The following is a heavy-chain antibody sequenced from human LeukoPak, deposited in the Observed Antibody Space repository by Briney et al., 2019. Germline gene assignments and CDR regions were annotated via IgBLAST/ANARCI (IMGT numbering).Heavy chain of an antibody. Sequence: PSETLSLTXTVSGGSMTNYWSWIRQPAGKGLEWIRYVYYTGNTRYYPSLTSRVIISVDTSRNQFSLRLYSVTAADTAVYYCARLLPNTLPGLPYNYHYLDVWGKGTTVTVSS. D-gene: IGHD2-15*01. CDR2: VYYTGNT. J-gene: IGHJ6*03. V-gene: IGHV4-59*01. CDR1: GGSMTNY. CDR3: ARLLPNTLPGLPYNYHYLDV.